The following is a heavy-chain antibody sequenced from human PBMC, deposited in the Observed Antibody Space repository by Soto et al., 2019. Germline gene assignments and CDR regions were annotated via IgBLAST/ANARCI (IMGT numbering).Heavy chain of an antibody. Sequence: QVKLQQWGAGLLKPSETLSLTCAVYGGSFSGYYWSRIRQPPGKGLEWIGEIDHSGSTDYNPSLKIRVTISVDTSKNHVSLHLTSVFAADTAVYYCARERAYSYDYFDYWRQGTLVTVS. CDR2: IDHSGST. V-gene: IGHV4-34*02. CDR1: GGSFSGYY. J-gene: IGHJ4*02. D-gene: IGHD5-18*01. CDR3: ARERAYSYDYFDY.